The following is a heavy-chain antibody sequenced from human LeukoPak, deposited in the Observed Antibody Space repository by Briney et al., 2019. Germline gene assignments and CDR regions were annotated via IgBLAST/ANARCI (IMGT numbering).Heavy chain of an antibody. J-gene: IGHJ4*02. CDR1: GYSFTSYW. Sequence: GESLKVSCKGSGYSFTSYWIGWVRQMPGKGLEWMGIIYPGDSDTRYSPSSQGQVTISADKSISTAYLQWSSLKASDTAMYYCARHGTVDTAMVMVNYWGQGTLVTVSS. CDR2: IYPGDSDT. V-gene: IGHV5-51*01. D-gene: IGHD5-18*01. CDR3: ARHGTVDTAMVMVNY.